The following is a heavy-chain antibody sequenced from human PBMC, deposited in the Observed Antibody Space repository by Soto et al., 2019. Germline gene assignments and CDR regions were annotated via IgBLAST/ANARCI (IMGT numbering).Heavy chain of an antibody. CDR1: GYTFASYA. CDR2: ISAYNGNT. Sequence: ASVKVSCKASGYTFASYAISWMRQAPGQGLEWMGWISAYNGNTNYAQKLQGRVTMTTDTSTSTAYMELRSLRSDDTAVYYCARRIVGANIDYWGQGTLVTVSS. CDR3: ARRIVGANIDY. D-gene: IGHD1-26*01. V-gene: IGHV1-18*01. J-gene: IGHJ4*02.